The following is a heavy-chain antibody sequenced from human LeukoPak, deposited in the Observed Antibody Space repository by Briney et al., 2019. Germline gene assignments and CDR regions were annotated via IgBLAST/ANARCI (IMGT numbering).Heavy chain of an antibody. CDR1: GDSISSGDYY. V-gene: IGHV4-30-4*01. Sequence: SETLSLTCTVSGDSISSGDYYWNWIRQPPGKGLEWIGYIYYSGSTYYNPSLKSRVTISVDTSKNHFSLKLNAVTAADTAVYYCARDLDDSSGYYRRFDYWGQGTLVTVSS. D-gene: IGHD3-22*01. J-gene: IGHJ4*02. CDR3: ARDLDDSSGYYRRFDY. CDR2: IYYSGST.